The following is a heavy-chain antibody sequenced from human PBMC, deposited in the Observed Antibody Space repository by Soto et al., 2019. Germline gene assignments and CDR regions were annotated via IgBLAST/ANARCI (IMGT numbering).Heavy chain of an antibody. CDR1: GYTFPSYD. J-gene: IGHJ3*02. Sequence: GASVKVSCKASGYTFPSYDINWVRQATGQGLEWMGWMNPNSGNTGYAQKFQGRVTMTRNTSISTAYMELSSLRSEDTAVYYCAKSYYYDSSGFGRAAFDIWGQGTMVTVS. CDR3: AKSYYYDSSGFGRAAFDI. D-gene: IGHD3-22*01. V-gene: IGHV1-8*01. CDR2: MNPNSGNT.